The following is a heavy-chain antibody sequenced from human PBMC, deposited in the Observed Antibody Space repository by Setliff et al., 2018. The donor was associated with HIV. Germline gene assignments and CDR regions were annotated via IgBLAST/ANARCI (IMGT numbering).Heavy chain of an antibody. V-gene: IGHV1-2*02. CDR2: IIPNSCDT. CDR3: ARAPYSNIMYYFDC. D-gene: IGHD6-13*01. CDR1: GYTFTDYY. Sequence: ASVKVSCKASGYTFTDYYVHWVRQVPGQGLEWMGWIIPNSCDTNFAQRSQGRITMTTDTSLTTAYMELSRLRSDDTAVYYCARAPYSNIMYYFDCWGQGTLVTVSS. J-gene: IGHJ4*02.